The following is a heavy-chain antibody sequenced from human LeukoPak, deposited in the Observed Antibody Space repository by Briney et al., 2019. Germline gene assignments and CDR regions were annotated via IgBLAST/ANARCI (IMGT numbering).Heavy chain of an antibody. CDR3: ARETPPTMVRGVHAFDI. CDR2: ISSSSSYI. J-gene: IGHJ3*02. V-gene: IGHV3-21*01. CDR1: GFTFSSYG. Sequence: GGSLRLSCAASGFTFSSYGMNWVRQAPGKGLEWVSSISSSSSYIYYADSVKGRFTISRDNAKNSLYLQMNSLRAEDTAVYYCARETPPTMVRGVHAFDIWGQGTMVTVSS. D-gene: IGHD3-10*01.